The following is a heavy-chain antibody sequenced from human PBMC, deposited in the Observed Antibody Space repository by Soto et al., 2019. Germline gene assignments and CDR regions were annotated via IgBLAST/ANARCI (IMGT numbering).Heavy chain of an antibody. CDR1: GFTFSAHY. D-gene: IGHD3-22*01. J-gene: IGHJ3*02. CDR2: TRNKDNSYTT. Sequence: EVQLVESGGGLVQPGGSLRLSCAASGFTFSAHYLDWVRQAPGQGLEWVGRTRNKDNSYTTKYAASVKGRFTISRDDSKKSLYLQMNSLKTEDTAVYYCGVNYYDINGYSIDIWGQGTMVTVSS. V-gene: IGHV3-72*01. CDR3: GVNYYDINGYSIDI.